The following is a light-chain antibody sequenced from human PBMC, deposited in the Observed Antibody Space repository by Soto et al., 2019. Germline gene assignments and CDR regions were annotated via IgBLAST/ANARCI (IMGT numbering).Light chain of an antibody. J-gene: IGLJ3*02. Sequence: QAVVTQSPSASASLGASVKLTCTLSSGHSSYAIAWHQQQPEKGPRSLMKLNSDGSHSKGDGIPDRFSGSSSGAERYLIISSLQSEDEADYYCQTWGTGPWVFGGGTKLTVL. CDR2: LNSDGSH. V-gene: IGLV4-69*01. CDR3: QTWGTGPWV. CDR1: SGHSSYA.